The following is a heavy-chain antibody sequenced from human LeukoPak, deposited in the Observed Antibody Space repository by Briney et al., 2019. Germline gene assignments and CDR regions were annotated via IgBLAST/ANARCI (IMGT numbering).Heavy chain of an antibody. CDR3: AKNYYASGSRGYFDY. Sequence: GGSLRLSCGASGFTFSDYVMHWVRQAPGKGLEWVAFIRYDASDKYYADSVKGRFTISRDNSKNTLYLQMNSLRVEDTAVYYCAKNYYASGSRGYFDYWGQGTLVTVSS. CDR1: GFTFSDYV. V-gene: IGHV3-30*02. CDR2: IRYDASDK. J-gene: IGHJ4*02. D-gene: IGHD3-10*01.